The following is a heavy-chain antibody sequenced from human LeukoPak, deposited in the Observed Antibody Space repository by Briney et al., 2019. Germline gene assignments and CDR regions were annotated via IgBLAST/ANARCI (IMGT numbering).Heavy chain of an antibody. CDR2: INPTSGGT. D-gene: IGHD4-11*01. V-gene: IGHV1-2*02. CDR3: ARADDYSNYRGFDY. J-gene: IGHJ4*02. Sequence: GASVKVSCKASGYTFTGYYMHWVRQAPGQGLEWMGWINPTSGGTNYAQKFQGRVTMTRDTSISTAYMELSRLRSDDTAVYYCARADDYSNYRGFDYWGQGTLVTVSS. CDR1: GYTFTGYY.